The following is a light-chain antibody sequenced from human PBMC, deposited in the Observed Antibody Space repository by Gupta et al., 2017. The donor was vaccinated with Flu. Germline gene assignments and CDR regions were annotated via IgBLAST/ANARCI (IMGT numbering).Light chain of an antibody. J-gene: IGKJ4*01. V-gene: IGKV1-39*01. Sequence: DIQMTQSPSSLSASVGDRVTITCRASQRISSYLNWYQQKPGKAPKLLIYAASSLQSGVPARFSGSVSGTDFTLTITRLQPEDFTTYYCQQSDSTPLTFGGGTKVQI. CDR1: QRISSY. CDR2: AAS. CDR3: QQSDSTPLT.